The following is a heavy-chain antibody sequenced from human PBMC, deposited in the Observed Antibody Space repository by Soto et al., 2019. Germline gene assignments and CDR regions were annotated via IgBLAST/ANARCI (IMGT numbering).Heavy chain of an antibody. Sequence: EVHLLGSGGGLVNLGGSLRLSCAASGFTFNNYAVSWARQTPGKGPEWVATISASGAYTFYADSVKGRFTISRDNSQNTLFLHMRSLRAGDTATYYCAKEVIAARPYYFDHWGQGTLVTVSS. CDR2: ISASGAYT. V-gene: IGHV3-23*01. CDR1: GFTFNNYA. CDR3: AKEVIAARPYYFDH. D-gene: IGHD6-6*01. J-gene: IGHJ4*02.